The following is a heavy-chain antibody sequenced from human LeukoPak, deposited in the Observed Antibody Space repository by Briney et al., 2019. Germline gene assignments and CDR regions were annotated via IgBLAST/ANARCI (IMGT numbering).Heavy chain of an antibody. Sequence: ASVKVSCKSYGSIFNVYYMHWVRQVPGQGLEWMGWTSPDGGVTNYAQKFQGRVTLTRDSATTTDYMELSRLTSDDTAVYYCARENWYYDHWGQGTLVTVSS. J-gene: IGHJ4*02. CDR3: ARENWYYDH. V-gene: IGHV1-2*02. CDR2: TSPDGGVT. CDR1: GSIFNVYY.